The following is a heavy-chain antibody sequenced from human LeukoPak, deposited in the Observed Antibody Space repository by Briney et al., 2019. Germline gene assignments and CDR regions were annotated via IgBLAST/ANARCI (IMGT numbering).Heavy chain of an antibody. D-gene: IGHD6-13*01. CDR2: ISYDGSNK. CDR1: GFTFSSYG. CDR3: ANPPRQTSPFNSPRISAADHGYY. J-gene: IGHJ4*02. V-gene: IGHV3-30*18. Sequence: GGSLRLSCAASGFTFSSYGMHWVRQAPGKGLEWVAVISYDGSNKYYADSVKGRFTISRDNSKNTLYLQMNSLRAEDTAVYYCANPPRQTSPFNSPRISAADHGYYWGQGTLVTVSS.